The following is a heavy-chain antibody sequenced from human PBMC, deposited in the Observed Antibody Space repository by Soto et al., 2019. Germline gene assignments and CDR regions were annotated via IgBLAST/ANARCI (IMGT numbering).Heavy chain of an antibody. CDR3: APWFGAFDY. J-gene: IGHJ4*02. V-gene: IGHV3-30*03. CDR2: ISYDGSNK. D-gene: IGHD3-10*01. CDR1: GFTFSSYG. Sequence: QVQLVESGGGVVQPGRSLRLSCAASGFTFSSYGMHLVRQAPGKGLEWVAVISYDGSNKYYADSVKGRFSISRENSTNPLYLQMNSLRAEDTAVYYCAPWFGAFDYWGQGTLVTVSS.